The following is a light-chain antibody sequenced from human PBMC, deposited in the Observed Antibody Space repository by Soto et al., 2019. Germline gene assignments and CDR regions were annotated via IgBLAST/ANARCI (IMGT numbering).Light chain of an antibody. V-gene: IGLV2-23*01. CDR1: SSDVGSYNL. Sequence: QSALTQPASVSGSPGQSITISCTGTSSDVGSYNLGSWYQQHPGKAPKLMIYEGSKRPSGVSNRVSGSKSGKTASLTISGLQAEDEADYYCCSYAGSSTVVFGGGTKLTVL. CDR3: CSYAGSSTVV. J-gene: IGLJ2*01. CDR2: EGS.